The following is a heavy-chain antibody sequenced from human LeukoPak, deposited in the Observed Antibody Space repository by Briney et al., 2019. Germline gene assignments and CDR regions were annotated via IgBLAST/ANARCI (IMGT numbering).Heavy chain of an antibody. CDR1: GGSFSGYY. D-gene: IGHD3-10*01. CDR2: INHSGST. V-gene: IGHV4-34*01. J-gene: IGHJ4*02. CDR3: ARDAMVRGVPYYFDY. Sequence: SETLSLTCAVYGGSFSGYYWSWIRQPPGKGLEWIGEINHSGSTNYNPSLKSRVTISVDTSKNQFSLKLCSVTAADTAVYYCARDAMVRGVPYYFDYWGQGTLVTVSS.